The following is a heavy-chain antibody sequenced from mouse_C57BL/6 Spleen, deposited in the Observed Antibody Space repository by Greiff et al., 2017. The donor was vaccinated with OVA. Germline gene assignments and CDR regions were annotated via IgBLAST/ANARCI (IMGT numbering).Heavy chain of an antibody. V-gene: IGHV1-50*01. Sequence: QVQLQQPGAELVKPGASVKLSCKASGYTFTSYWMQWVKQRPGQGLEWIGEIDPSDSYTNYNQKFKGKATLTVDPSPSPAYLQLSSLTSEDSAVDYCARDYGSSFDYWGQGTTLTVSS. J-gene: IGHJ2*01. D-gene: IGHD1-1*01. CDR1: GYTFTSYW. CDR3: ARDYGSSFDY. CDR2: IDPSDSYT.